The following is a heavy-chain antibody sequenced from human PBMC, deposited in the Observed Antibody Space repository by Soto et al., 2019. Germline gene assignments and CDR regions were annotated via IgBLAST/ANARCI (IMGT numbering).Heavy chain of an antibody. J-gene: IGHJ5*02. CDR1: GDSISSGNYF. D-gene: IGHD2-2*01. CDR3: ARVICTSITCYFPGWFDP. V-gene: IGHV4-31*03. CDR2: IYYSGST. Sequence: QVQLQESGPGLVKPSQTLSLTCTVSGDSISSGNYFWTWIRQHPEKGLEWIGSIYYSGSTYYNPSLKKRVTISVDTYKNRFSLKLTSVTAADTAVYYCARVICTSITCYFPGWFDPWGRGTLVTVSS.